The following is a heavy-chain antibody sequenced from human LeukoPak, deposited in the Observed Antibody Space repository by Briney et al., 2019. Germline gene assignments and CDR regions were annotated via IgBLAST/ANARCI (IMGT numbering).Heavy chain of an antibody. CDR2: IYYSGST. CDR1: GGSISSGDYY. J-gene: IGHJ5*02. CDR3: ARGYNWNPGWFDP. D-gene: IGHD1-20*01. V-gene: IGHV4-30-4*01. Sequence: SETLSLSCTVSGGSISSGDYYWSWIRQPPGKGLEWIGYIYYSGSTYYNPSLKSRVTISVDTSKNQFSLKLSSVTAADTAVYYCARGYNWNPGWFDPWGQGTLVTVSS.